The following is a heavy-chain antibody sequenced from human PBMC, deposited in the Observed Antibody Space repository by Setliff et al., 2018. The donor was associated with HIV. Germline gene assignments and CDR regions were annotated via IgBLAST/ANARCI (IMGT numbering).Heavy chain of an antibody. CDR3: ARDHPGIAY. CDR2: MNPNSGNT. Sequence: SEQVSCKASGYTFTSYDINWVRQATAQGLEWMGGMNPNSGNTGYAQKFQGRVTITRDTSASPVYMDLKSLRSEDTAMYYCARDHPGIAYWGQGTMVTVSS. J-gene: IGHJ4*02. V-gene: IGHV1-8*03. CDR1: GYTFTSYD.